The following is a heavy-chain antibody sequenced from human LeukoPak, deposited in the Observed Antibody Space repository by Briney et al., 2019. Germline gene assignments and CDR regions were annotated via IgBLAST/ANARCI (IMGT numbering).Heavy chain of an antibody. J-gene: IGHJ4*02. CDR1: GYTFTGYY. D-gene: IGHD2-15*01. V-gene: IGHV1-2*02. CDR2: INPNSGGT. CDR3: ARPLGYCSGGSCYGNYFEH. Sequence: ASVKVSCKASGYTFTGYYMHWVRQAPGQGLEWMGWINPNSGGTNYAQKFQGRVTMTGDTSISTAYMELSRLRSDDTAVYYCARPLGYCSGGSCYGNYFEHWGQGTLVTVSS.